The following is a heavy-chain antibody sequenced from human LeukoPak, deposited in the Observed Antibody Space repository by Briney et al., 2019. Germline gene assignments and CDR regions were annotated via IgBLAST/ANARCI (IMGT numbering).Heavy chain of an antibody. J-gene: IGHJ5*02. CDR3: ASLWFGELPTP. V-gene: IGHV1-46*01. D-gene: IGHD3-10*01. CDR1: GYILSSYN. Sequence: ASVKVSCKASGYILSSYNMHWVRQAPGQGLEWLGIINPSGGDTNYAQKFQGRVTITADESTSTAYMELSSLRSEDTAVYYCASLWFGELPTPWGQGTLVTVSS. CDR2: INPSGGDT.